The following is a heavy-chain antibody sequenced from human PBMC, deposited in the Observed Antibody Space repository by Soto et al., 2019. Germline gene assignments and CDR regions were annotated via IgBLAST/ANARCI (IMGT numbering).Heavy chain of an antibody. CDR2: SGSISST. D-gene: IGHD3-9*01. CDR1: GFTFSNFA. V-gene: IGHV3-23*01. J-gene: IGHJ4*02. CDR3: ARQYYDILTGYYKSPYFDY. Sequence: GGSLRLSCAASGFTFSNFAMTWVRQAPGKGLEWVSTSGSISSTHYADSVKGRFTISRDNSKSTLFLQMNSLRAEDTAVYYCARQYYDILTGYYKSPYFDYWGQGTLVTVSS.